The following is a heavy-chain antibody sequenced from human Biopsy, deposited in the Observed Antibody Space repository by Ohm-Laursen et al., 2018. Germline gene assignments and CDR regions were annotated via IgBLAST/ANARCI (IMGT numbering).Heavy chain of an antibody. J-gene: IGHJ3*01. D-gene: IGHD3-3*01. CDR1: GDSITRSY. CDR2: VFDRGTT. V-gene: IGHV4-59*08. Sequence: TLSLTCPLSGDSITRSYWSWIRQSPGKGLEWIGHVFDRGTTNYNPSVRSRVTMSEDTSKKQFSLKMTSVTAADTAVYSCARLGNFWNAEDGLDLWGLGTMVTVSS. CDR3: ARLGNFWNAEDGLDL.